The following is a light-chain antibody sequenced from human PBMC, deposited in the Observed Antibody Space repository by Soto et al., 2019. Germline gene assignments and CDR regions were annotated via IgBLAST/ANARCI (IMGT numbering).Light chain of an antibody. V-gene: IGKV1-5*03. Sequence: DIHMTQSPSTLSASVGDSVTITCRASQAISSRLAWYQQKPGKAPKLLIYKTSTLEGGVPSRFSGSGSGTEFTLTISSLQPDDLAIYYCQHYDTYSPFGGGTKVEIK. CDR1: QAISSR. CDR2: KTS. J-gene: IGKJ4*02. CDR3: QHYDTYSP.